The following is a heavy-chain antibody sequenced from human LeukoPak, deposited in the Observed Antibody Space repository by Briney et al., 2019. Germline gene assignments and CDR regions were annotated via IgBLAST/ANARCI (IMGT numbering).Heavy chain of an antibody. D-gene: IGHD6-19*01. CDR3: ARPSSGWYDYFDY. J-gene: IGHJ4*02. V-gene: IGHV5-51*01. Sequence: RGESLKISCKGSGYSFTTYWIGWVRQMPGKGLGWMGIIYPGDSDTRYSPSFQGQVTISADKSIGTAYLQWSSLKASDTAMYYCARPSSGWYDYFDYWGQGTLVTVSS. CDR2: IYPGDSDT. CDR1: GYSFTTYW.